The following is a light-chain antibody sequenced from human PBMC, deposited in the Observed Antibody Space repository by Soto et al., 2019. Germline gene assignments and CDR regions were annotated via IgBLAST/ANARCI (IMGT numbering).Light chain of an antibody. CDR2: DVS. CDR1: SSDVGDYNY. CDR3: SSYASSSTRV. Sequence: QSALTQPASVSGSPGQSIAISCTGTSSDVGDYNYVSWYQQHPGKAPKLMIFDVSNRPSGVSNRFSGSKSGNTASLTISGLQAEYEADYYCSSYASSSTRVFGGGTKVTVL. V-gene: IGLV2-14*01. J-gene: IGLJ3*02.